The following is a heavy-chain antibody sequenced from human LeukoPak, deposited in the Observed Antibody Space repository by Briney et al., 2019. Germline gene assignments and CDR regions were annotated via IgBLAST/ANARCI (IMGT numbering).Heavy chain of an antibody. CDR3: AKVRTTMIVAGGSALGY. CDR1: GFTFSSYA. Sequence: GGSLRLSCAASGFTFSSYAMSWVRQAPGKGLEWVSAISGSGGSTYYADSVKGRFTISRDNSKNTLYLQMNSLRAEDTAVYYCAKVRTTMIVAGGSALGYWGQGTLVTVSS. J-gene: IGHJ4*02. V-gene: IGHV3-23*01. CDR2: ISGSGGST. D-gene: IGHD3-22*01.